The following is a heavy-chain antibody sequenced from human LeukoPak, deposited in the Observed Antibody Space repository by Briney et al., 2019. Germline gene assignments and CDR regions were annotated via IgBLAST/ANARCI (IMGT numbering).Heavy chain of an antibody. CDR2: EN. V-gene: IGHV4-30-2*01. Sequence: LXLTXTVSGGSVSSGXYYWSWIRQPPXEGLEWIGWENNYNVSLKSRVIISVDRSKNQFSLTFISVTAADTAVYFCARETAERYRGSYFDYWGQGALVTVSS. CDR1: GGSVSSGXYY. J-gene: IGHJ4*02. CDR3: ARETAERYRGSYFDY. D-gene: IGHD1-26*01.